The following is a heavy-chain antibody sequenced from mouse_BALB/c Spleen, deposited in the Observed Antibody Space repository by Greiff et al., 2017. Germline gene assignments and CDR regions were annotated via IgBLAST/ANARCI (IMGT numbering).Heavy chain of an antibody. CDR2: ISSGGSYT. J-gene: IGHJ4*01. Sequence: EVQLVESGGGLVKPGGSLKLSCAASGFTFSSYAMSWVRQSPEKRLEWVAEISSGGSYTYYPDTVTGRFTISRDNAKNTLYLQMSSLKSEDTAMYYCTRVGGNSYAMDYWGQGTSVTVSS. CDR1: GFTFSSYA. D-gene: IGHD2-1*01. V-gene: IGHV5-9-4*01. CDR3: TRVGGNSYAMDY.